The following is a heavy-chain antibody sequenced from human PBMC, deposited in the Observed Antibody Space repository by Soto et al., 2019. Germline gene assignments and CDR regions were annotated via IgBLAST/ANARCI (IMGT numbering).Heavy chain of an antibody. V-gene: IGHV1-18*01. CDR2: ISAYNGNT. D-gene: IGHD3-10*01. CDR1: GYTFTSYG. Sequence: ASVKVSCKASGYTFTSYGISWVRQAPGQGLEWMGWISAYNGNTNYAQKLQGRVTMTTDTSTSTAYMELRSLRSDDTAVYYCARGSRVRGVTPFYYYGMDVWGQGTTVTVSS. J-gene: IGHJ6*02. CDR3: ARGSRVRGVTPFYYYGMDV.